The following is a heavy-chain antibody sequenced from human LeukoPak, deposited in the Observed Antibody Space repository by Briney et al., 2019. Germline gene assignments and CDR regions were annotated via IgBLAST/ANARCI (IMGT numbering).Heavy chain of an antibody. J-gene: IGHJ3*02. V-gene: IGHV4-39*07. D-gene: IGHD3-10*01. Sequence: SETLSLTCTVSGVSISSYYWGWIRQPPGKGLEWIGSIYYSGSTYYNPSLKSRVTISVDTSKNQFSLKLSSVTAADTAVYYCARGQPYYYGSGSYYDGTAFDIWGQGTMVTVSS. CDR1: GVSISSYY. CDR2: IYYSGST. CDR3: ARGQPYYYGSGSYYDGTAFDI.